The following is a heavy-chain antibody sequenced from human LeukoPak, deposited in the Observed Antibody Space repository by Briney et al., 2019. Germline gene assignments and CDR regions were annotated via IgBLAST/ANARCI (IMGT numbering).Heavy chain of an antibody. Sequence: SETLSLTCTVSGGSISSHYWSWIRQPPGKGLEWIGYIYYSGSTNYNPSLKSRVTISVDTSKNQFSLKLSSVTAADTAVYYCARLNDIVVVPAAEGYWYFDLWGRGTLVTVSS. CDR2: IYYSGST. V-gene: IGHV4-59*11. CDR3: ARLNDIVVVPAAEGYWYFDL. D-gene: IGHD2-2*01. J-gene: IGHJ2*01. CDR1: GGSISSHY.